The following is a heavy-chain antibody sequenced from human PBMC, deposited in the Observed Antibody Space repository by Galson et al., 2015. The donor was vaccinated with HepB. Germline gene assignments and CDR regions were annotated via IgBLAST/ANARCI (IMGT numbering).Heavy chain of an antibody. V-gene: IGHV1-69*04. CDR1: GDTFSSNA. Sequence: SVKVSCKASGDTFSSNAIGWVRQAPGQGLEWMGRIIPILGIANHAQTFQGRVTITADKSTSTAYMELRSLRSEDTAVYYCARDSATRPLDYWGQGTLVTVSS. CDR2: IIPILGIA. J-gene: IGHJ4*02. CDR3: ARDSATRPLDY. D-gene: IGHD6-6*01.